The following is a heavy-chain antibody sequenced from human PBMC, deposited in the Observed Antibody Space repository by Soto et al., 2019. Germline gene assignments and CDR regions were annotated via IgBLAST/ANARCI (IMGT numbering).Heavy chain of an antibody. CDR3: ARDRYRLGELSFHLHYYGMDV. J-gene: IGHJ6*02. CDR2: INPSGGST. CDR1: GYTFTSYY. V-gene: IGHV1-46*01. D-gene: IGHD3-16*02. Sequence: ASVKVSCKASGYTFTSYYMHWVRQAPGQGLEWMGIINPSGGSTSYAQKIQGRVTMTRDTSTSTVYMELSSLRSEDTAVYYCARDRYRLGELSFHLHYYGMDVWGQGTTVTVSS.